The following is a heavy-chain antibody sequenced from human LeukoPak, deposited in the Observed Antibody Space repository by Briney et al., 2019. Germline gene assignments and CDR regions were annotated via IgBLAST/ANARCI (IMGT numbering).Heavy chain of an antibody. CDR2: IPSSSSFT. CDR3: ARVRGSSSWYDH. D-gene: IGHD6-13*01. J-gene: IGHJ5*02. Sequence: PGGSLRLSCAASGFTFSEYYMSWIRQAPGKGLEWISYIPSSSSFTTYADSVRGRFTISRDNAKNSLYLQMNSLRDEDTTVYYCARVRGSSSWYDHWGQGTLVTVSS. CDR1: GFTFSEYY. V-gene: IGHV3-11*05.